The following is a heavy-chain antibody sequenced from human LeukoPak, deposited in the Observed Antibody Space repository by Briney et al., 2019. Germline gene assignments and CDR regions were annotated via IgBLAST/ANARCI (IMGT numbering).Heavy chain of an antibody. CDR1: GFTFSSYA. CDR2: ISSNGGST. V-gene: IGHV3-64D*06. Sequence: GGSLRLSCSASGFTFSSYAMHWVRQAPGKGLEYVSAISSNGGSTYYADSVKGRFTISRDNSKNTLYLQMSSLRAEDTAVYYCARAFTSTGYYYVEYWGQGTLVTVSS. J-gene: IGHJ4*02. CDR3: ARAFTSTGYYYVEY. D-gene: IGHD3-22*01.